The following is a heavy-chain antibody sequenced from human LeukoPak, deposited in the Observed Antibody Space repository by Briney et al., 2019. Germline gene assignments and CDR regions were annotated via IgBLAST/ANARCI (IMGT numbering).Heavy chain of an antibody. CDR1: GFAFSSYA. Sequence: GGSLRLSCAASGFAFSSYAMSWVRQAPGKGLEWVSTISGGGGSTYYADSVKGRFTISRDNSKNTLYLQVNSLRAEDTAVYYCAKGGKWDVTPFDYWGQGTLVTVSS. V-gene: IGHV3-23*01. D-gene: IGHD1-26*01. CDR3: AKGGKWDVTPFDY. CDR2: ISGGGGST. J-gene: IGHJ4*02.